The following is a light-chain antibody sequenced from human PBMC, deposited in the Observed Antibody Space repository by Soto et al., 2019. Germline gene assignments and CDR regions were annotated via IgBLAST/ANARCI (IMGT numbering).Light chain of an antibody. V-gene: IGLV2-14*01. Sequence: SFLTHPSSFSESPGHSITISCTGASSDVGGYDFVSWYQHHPGTPPKLIIYEVTHGPSGVSQRFSGSKSASTASLTISGLHVEEEDDYFSGSYSSTPHSQAFGNG. CDR1: SSDVGGYDF. CDR3: GSYSSTPHSQA. CDR2: EVT. J-gene: IGLJ1*01.